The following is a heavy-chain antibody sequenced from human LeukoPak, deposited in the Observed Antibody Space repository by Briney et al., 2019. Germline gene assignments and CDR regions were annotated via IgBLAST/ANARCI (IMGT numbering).Heavy chain of an antibody. D-gene: IGHD3-22*01. CDR1: GYTITGYY. CDR2: INPNSGGT. Sequence: ASVKVSCKASGYTITGYYMHWVRQAPGQGLEWMGRINPNSGGTNYAQKFQGRVTMTRDTSISTAYMELSRLRSDDTAVYYCASVDKYYYDSSGYLGSYWGQGTLVTVSS. CDR3: ASVDKYYYDSSGYLGSY. V-gene: IGHV1-2*06. J-gene: IGHJ4*02.